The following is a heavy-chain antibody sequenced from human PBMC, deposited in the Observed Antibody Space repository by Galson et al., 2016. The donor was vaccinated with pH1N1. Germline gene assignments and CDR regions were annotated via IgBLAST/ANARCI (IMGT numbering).Heavy chain of an antibody. Sequence: QSGAEVKKPGDSLKIPCKASGYSFTNYWIGWVRQMPGKGLEWMGIIYPADSDTRYSPPFQGQVTISADSSIGTPYLRWSSLKASDTAMYYCARQVGHVRAGSEAFDIWGQGTMVTVSS. V-gene: IGHV5-51*01. CDR3: ARQVGHVRAGSEAFDI. CDR2: IYPADSDT. D-gene: IGHD1-26*01. CDR1: GYSFTNYW. J-gene: IGHJ3*02.